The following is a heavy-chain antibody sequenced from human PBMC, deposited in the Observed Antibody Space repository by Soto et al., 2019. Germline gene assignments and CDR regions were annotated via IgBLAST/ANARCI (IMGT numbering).Heavy chain of an antibody. CDR1: GFSLRTSGVG. J-gene: IGHJ6*02. Sequence: QITLKESGPTLVKPTQTLTLTCTVSGFSLRTSGVGVGWIRQPPGKTLEWLVLIYWDNEKRYSPSLKSMLTIIKDTSENPVVLTMTNMDPVDKAKYYCVQSRCCGDCLQSYLSHYYYGVDVWGQGTMVTVSS. CDR3: VQSRCCGDCLQSYLSHYYYGVDV. D-gene: IGHD2-21*02. CDR2: IYWDNEK. V-gene: IGHV2-5*02.